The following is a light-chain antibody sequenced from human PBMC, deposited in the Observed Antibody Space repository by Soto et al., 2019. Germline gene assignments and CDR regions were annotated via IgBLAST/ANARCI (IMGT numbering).Light chain of an antibody. CDR1: RDVGSD. V-gene: IGKV1-17*01. J-gene: IGKJ1*01. CDR3: QHDTIYSEA. CDR2: AAS. Sequence: IITCRASRDVGSDVSWYQQKPGQAPKLVIYAASNLYTGVPSRFSGRRSGTEFTLTISIRQPEYFTTYDCQHDTIYSEAFSQGTK.